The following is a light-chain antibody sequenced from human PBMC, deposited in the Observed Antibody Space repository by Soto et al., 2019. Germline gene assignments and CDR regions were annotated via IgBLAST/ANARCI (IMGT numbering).Light chain of an antibody. CDR3: ASWDDSLNGYV. CDR1: SSNIGSNT. Sequence: QALVTQPPSASGTPGQRVTISCSGSSSNIGSNTVNWYQQLPGTAPKLLIYSNNQRPSGVPDRFSGSKSGTSASLAISRLQSEDEADYYCASWDDSLNGYVFGTGTKLTVL. V-gene: IGLV1-44*01. CDR2: SNN. J-gene: IGLJ1*01.